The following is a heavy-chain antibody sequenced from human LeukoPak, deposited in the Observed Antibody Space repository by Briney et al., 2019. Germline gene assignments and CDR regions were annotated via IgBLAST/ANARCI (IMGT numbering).Heavy chain of an antibody. CDR2: IGSAGDT. Sequence: GGSLRLSCAASGFPFRTFDFHWVRQATGKGLEWVSSIGSAGDTYYPGSVKGRFTISRENAKNSLCLQMDSLRAADTALYFCARGSSLGFDPWGQGTLVTVSS. CDR1: GFPFRTFD. V-gene: IGHV3-13*04. CDR3: ARGSSLGFDP. D-gene: IGHD2-2*01. J-gene: IGHJ5*02.